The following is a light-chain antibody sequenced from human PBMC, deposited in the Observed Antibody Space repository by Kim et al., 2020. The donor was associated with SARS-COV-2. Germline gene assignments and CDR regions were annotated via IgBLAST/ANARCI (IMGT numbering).Light chain of an antibody. V-gene: IGLV2-14*03. CDR1: SSDSGGYNY. Sequence: QWTTISCTGTSSDSGGYNYVSCYQQHPGKAPKLIIYDVSNRPSGVSNRFSGYKSGNTASLTISGLQAEDEADYYCSSYTSSSTLVVFGGGTQLTVL. J-gene: IGLJ2*01. CDR2: DVS. CDR3: SSYTSSSTLVV.